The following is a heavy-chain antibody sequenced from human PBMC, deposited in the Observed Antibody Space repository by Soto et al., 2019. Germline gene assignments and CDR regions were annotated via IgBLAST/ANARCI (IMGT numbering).Heavy chain of an antibody. V-gene: IGHV1-18*01. D-gene: IGHD3-22*01. CDR1: GYSFITYG. CDR2: ISTYNGNT. J-gene: IGHJ4*02. Sequence: QVQLVQSGAEVKKPGASVMVSCKGSGYSFITYGMSWVRQAPGQGLEWVGWISTYNGNTKYVESLQGRVTMTTDTTTSTAYMELRSLRSDSTAVYYCARGPTDYYDKSGDYCLDYWGQGTLVTVSP. CDR3: ARGPTDYYDKSGDYCLDY.